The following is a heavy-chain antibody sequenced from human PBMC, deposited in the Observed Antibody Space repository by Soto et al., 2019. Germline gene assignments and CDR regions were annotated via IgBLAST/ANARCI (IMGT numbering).Heavy chain of an antibody. CDR1: GGTFSSYA. CDR2: IIPIFGTA. V-gene: IGHV1-69*13. J-gene: IGHJ4*02. D-gene: IGHD5-12*01. CDR3: ARGSLLGMATTSIFDY. Sequence: ASVKVSCKASGGTFSSYAISWVRQAPGQGLEWMGGIIPIFGTANYAQKFQGRVTITADESTSTAYMELSSLRSEDTAVYYCARGSLLGMATTSIFDYWGQGTLVTVSS.